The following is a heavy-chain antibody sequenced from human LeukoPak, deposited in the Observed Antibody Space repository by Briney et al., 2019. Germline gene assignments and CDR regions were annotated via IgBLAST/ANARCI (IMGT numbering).Heavy chain of an antibody. CDR1: GFTFSSYS. D-gene: IGHD3-3*01. CDR2: ISSSSSYI. J-gene: IGHJ5*02. V-gene: IGHV3-21*01. CDR3: ARGPRYYDFWSGSSNWFDP. Sequence: PGGSLRLSCAASGFTFSSYSMNWVRQAPGKGLEWVSFISSSSSYIYYADSVKGRFTISRDNAKNSLYLQMNSLRAEDTAVYYCARGPRYYDFWSGSSNWFDPWGQGTLVTVSS.